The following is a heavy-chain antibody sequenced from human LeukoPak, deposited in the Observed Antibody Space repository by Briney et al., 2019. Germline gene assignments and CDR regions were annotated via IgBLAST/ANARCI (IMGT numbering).Heavy chain of an antibody. CDR3: VRDGGTDWYDP. CDR1: GFTISDYW. V-gene: IGHV3-7*01. D-gene: IGHD3-16*01. J-gene: IGHJ5*02. Sequence: GGSLRLSCAASGFTISDYWMTWVRQAPGKGLEWVANIKQDGSEKTYVDSVKGRFTISRNNAKNSIFLQMNSLRVEDMAMYYCVRDGGTDWYDPWGQGTLVSVSS. CDR2: IKQDGSEK.